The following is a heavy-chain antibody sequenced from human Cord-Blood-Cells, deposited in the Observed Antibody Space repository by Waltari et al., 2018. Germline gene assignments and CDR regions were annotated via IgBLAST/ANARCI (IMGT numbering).Heavy chain of an antibody. J-gene: IGHJ3*02. D-gene: IGHD7-27*01. V-gene: IGHV4-34*01. CDR2: INHRGIT. CDR1: GGSFSGYY. Sequence: QVQLQQWGAGLLKPSETLSLTCAVYGGSFSGYYWSWIRQPPGKGLEWIGEINHRGITNYNPSLKGRVTISVDTSKNQFSLKLSSVTAADTAVYYCARERESGTGDDAFDIWGQGTMVTVSS. CDR3: ARERESGTGDDAFDI.